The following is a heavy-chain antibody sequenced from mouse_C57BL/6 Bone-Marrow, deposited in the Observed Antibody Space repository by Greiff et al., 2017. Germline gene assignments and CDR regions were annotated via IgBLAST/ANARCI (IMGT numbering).Heavy chain of an antibody. CDR1: GYTFTSYW. Sequence: QVQLQQPGAELVKPGASVKLSCKASGYTFTSYWMHWVKQRPGQGLEWIGMIHPNSGSTNYNEKFKSKATLTVDKSSSTAYMQLSSLTSDDSAVYYCARAPFYYGNSAWFAYWGQGTLVTVSA. CDR3: ARAPFYYGNSAWFAY. D-gene: IGHD2-1*01. J-gene: IGHJ3*01. V-gene: IGHV1-64*01. CDR2: IHPNSGST.